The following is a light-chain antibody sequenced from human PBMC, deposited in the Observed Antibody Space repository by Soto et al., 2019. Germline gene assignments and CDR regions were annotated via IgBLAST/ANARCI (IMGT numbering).Light chain of an antibody. J-gene: IGKJ2*01. CDR3: QQYKSYYT. CDR1: QSIGTW. CDR2: KAS. Sequence: DIQMTQSPSTLSAFAGDTVIITCRASQSIGTWLAWYQQRPGKAPDLLIYKASSLETGVPSRFSGRGSETEFTLTISSLQPDDSATYYCQQYKSYYTFGQGTKLEIK. V-gene: IGKV1-5*03.